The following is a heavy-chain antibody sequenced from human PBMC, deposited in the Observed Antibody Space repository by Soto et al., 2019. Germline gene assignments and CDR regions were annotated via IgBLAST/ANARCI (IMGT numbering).Heavy chain of an antibody. V-gene: IGHV4-59*01. CDR1: GGYLSGYY. D-gene: IGHD3-22*01. Sequence: SETLSLTCSVSGGYLSGYYWSWIRQPPGKGLEYIAYMYHTGNAKYNPSLQSRVTLSVDTSKNQFSLRLASVTAADTAVYYCARDRTSSGYYFDYSLDYWGQGTRVTVSS. J-gene: IGHJ4*02. CDR3: ARDRTSSGYYFDYSLDY. CDR2: MYHTGNA.